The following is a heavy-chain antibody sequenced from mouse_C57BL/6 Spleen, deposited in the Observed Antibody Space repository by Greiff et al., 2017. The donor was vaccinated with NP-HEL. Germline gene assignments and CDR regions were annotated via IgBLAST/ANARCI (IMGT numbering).Heavy chain of an antibody. Sequence: VKLMESGPELVKPGASVKISCKASGYAFSSSWMNWVKQRPGKGLEWIGRIYPGDGDTNYNGKFKGKATLTADKSSSTAYMQLSSLTSEDSAVYFCARSGDVAWFAYWGQGTLVTVSA. CDR3: ARSGDVAWFAY. V-gene: IGHV1-82*01. CDR1: GYAFSSSW. J-gene: IGHJ3*01. CDR2: IYPGDGDT. D-gene: IGHD3-2*02.